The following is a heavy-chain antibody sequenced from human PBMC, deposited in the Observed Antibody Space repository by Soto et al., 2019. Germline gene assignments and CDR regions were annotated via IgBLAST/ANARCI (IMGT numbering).Heavy chain of an antibody. Sequence: SETLSLTCTVSGGSVSSGSYYWSWIRQPPGKGLEWIGYIYYSGSTNYNPSLKSRVTISVDTSKNQFSLKLSSVTAADTAVYYCAREPGYSSGWYPERTYYYYYGMDVWGQGTTVTVSS. V-gene: IGHV4-61*01. CDR2: IYYSGST. CDR3: AREPGYSSGWYPERTYYYYYGMDV. D-gene: IGHD6-19*01. J-gene: IGHJ6*02. CDR1: GGSVSSGSYY.